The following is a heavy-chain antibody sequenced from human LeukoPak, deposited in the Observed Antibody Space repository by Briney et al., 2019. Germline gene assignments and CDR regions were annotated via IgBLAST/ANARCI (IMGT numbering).Heavy chain of an antibody. Sequence: KSSETLSLTCTVSGASISSYYWAWIRQPAGKGLEWMGRMYISGITTYNPSLKSRVTISADTSKNQFSLTLGSVSATDTAVYYCVSPRGFSYGYFDYWGQGTLVTVSS. CDR3: VSPRGFSYGYFDY. D-gene: IGHD5-18*01. J-gene: IGHJ4*02. V-gene: IGHV4-4*07. CDR2: MYISGIT. CDR1: GASISSYY.